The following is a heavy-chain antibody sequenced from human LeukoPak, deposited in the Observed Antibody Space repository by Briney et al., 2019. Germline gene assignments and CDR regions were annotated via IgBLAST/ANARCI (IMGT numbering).Heavy chain of an antibody. CDR1: GFTFDDYA. Sequence: GGSLRLSCAASGFTFDDYAMHWVRQAPGKGLEWVSLVSGDGGTTYYADSVKGRFTISRDNSKNSLYLQMNSLRIEDTALYYCAKVGGSYFYYYYMDVWGKGTTVTVSS. CDR3: AKVGGSYFYYYYMDV. D-gene: IGHD1-26*01. J-gene: IGHJ6*03. V-gene: IGHV3-43*02. CDR2: VSGDGGTT.